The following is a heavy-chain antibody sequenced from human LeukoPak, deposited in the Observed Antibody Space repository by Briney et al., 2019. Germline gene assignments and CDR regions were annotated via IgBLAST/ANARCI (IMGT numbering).Heavy chain of an antibody. Sequence: GGSLRLSCAASGFPFSSYSMNWVRQAPGKGLEGVSYISRSSSYIYYADSVKGRFTISRDNAKDSLYLQMNSLRAEDTAVYYCAKVAATSVYYMDVWGKGTTVTISS. CDR1: GFPFSSYS. CDR2: ISRSSSYI. V-gene: IGHV3-21*01. CDR3: AKVAATSVYYMDV. D-gene: IGHD2-15*01. J-gene: IGHJ6*03.